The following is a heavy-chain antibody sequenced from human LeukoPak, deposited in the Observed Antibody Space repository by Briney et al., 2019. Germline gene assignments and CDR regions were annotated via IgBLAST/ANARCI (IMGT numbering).Heavy chain of an antibody. D-gene: IGHD1-1*01. V-gene: IGHV4-59*01. J-gene: IGHJ4*02. Sequence: PSETLSLTCSVSGGSINNYYWSCIRQPPGKGLEWIGYIYYSGNTNYNPSLKSRVTISVDTSKNQFSLKVTSVTAADTAVYYCVRLGLHWNDRVFDYWGPGTLVTVSS. CDR1: GGSINNYY. CDR2: IYYSGNT. CDR3: VRLGLHWNDRVFDY.